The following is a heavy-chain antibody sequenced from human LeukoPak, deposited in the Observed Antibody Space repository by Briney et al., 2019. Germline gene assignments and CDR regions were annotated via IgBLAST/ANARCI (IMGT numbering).Heavy chain of an antibody. V-gene: IGHV1-18*04. Sequence: ASVKVSCKASGYTFTSYGISWVRQAPGQGLEWMGWISAYNANTNYAQKLQGRVTMTTDTSTSTAYMELRSLRSDDTAVYYCARHRSAYSSSWPLFDYWGQGTLVTVSS. CDR1: GYTFTSYG. CDR3: ARHRSAYSSSWPLFDY. D-gene: IGHD6-13*01. J-gene: IGHJ4*02. CDR2: ISAYNANT.